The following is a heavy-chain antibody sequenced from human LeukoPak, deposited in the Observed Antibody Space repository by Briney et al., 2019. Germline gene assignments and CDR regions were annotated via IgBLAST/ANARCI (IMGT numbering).Heavy chain of an antibody. Sequence: PGGSLRLSCAASGFTFSSYGMHWVRQAPGKGLEWVAFIRYDGSNKYYADSVKGRFTISRDNSKNTLYLQMNSLRAEDTAVYYCARGSGCSSLLCDDAFDIWGQGTMVTVSS. CDR3: ARGSGCSSLLCDDAFDI. D-gene: IGHD6-13*01. CDR1: GFTFSSYG. CDR2: IRYDGSNK. J-gene: IGHJ3*02. V-gene: IGHV3-30*02.